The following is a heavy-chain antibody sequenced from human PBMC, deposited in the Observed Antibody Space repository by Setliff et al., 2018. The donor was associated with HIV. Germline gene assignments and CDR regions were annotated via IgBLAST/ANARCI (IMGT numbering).Heavy chain of an antibody. CDR2: IYYSGST. CDR3: ARGRSGWELRKAFDI. Sequence: PSETLSLTCTVSGGSISSSSYYWGWIRQPPGKGLEWIGSIYYSGSTYYNPSLKSRVTISVDTSKNQFSLKLSSVTAADTAVYYCARGRSGWELRKAFDIWGQGTMVTVSS. J-gene: IGHJ3*02. CDR1: GGSISSSSYY. D-gene: IGHD1-26*01. V-gene: IGHV4-39*07.